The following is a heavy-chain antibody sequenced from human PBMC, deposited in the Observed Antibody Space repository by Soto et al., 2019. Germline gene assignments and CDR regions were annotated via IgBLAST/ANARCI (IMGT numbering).Heavy chain of an antibody. V-gene: IGHV3-23*01. CDR2: ITDTGGDT. D-gene: IGHD3-10*01. CDR3: ARGSTDSYPGSRIFDF. J-gene: IGHJ4*02. Sequence: LRLSCAASGFTFGSRAMSWVRQAPGEGLEWVSTITDTGGDTKYADSVRGRFTMSRDNSKKTLYLQMNSLRVEDSALYYCARGSTDSYPGSRIFDFWGRGTLVTVSS. CDR1: GFTFGSRA.